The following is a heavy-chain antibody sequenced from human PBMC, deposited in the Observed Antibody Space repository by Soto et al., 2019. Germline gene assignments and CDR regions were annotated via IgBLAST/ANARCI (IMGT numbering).Heavy chain of an antibody. Sequence: GGSLRLSYAASGFTFNNYAMDWVRQAPGKGLEWVATISGTGGSTYYADSVKGRFTISRDNSKNTLYLQMNSLRLEDTAVYYCEKAGPGGNFDYWAQGTQVIAS. V-gene: IGHV3-23*01. J-gene: IGHJ4*02. CDR3: EKAGPGGNFDY. CDR2: ISGTGGST. CDR1: GFTFNNYA.